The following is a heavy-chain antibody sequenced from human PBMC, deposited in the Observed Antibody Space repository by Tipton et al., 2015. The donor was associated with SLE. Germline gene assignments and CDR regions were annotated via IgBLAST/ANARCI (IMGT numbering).Heavy chain of an antibody. CDR3: ARAEGDRGFYYMDV. J-gene: IGHJ6*03. V-gene: IGHV1-8*01. CDR2: MSPNSGDT. D-gene: IGHD2-21*01. CDR1: GYTFNTYD. Sequence: QVQLVQSGAEVKKPGASVKVSCKASGYTFNTYDINWVRQASGQGLEWMGSMSPNSGDTTYAQKFQGRVTMTRDTSTSTAYMEVNSLRSDDTAMYYCARAEGDRGFYYMDVWGGGTTVTVS.